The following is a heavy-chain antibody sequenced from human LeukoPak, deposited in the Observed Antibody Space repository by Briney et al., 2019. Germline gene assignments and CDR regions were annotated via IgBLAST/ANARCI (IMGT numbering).Heavy chain of an antibody. J-gene: IGHJ5*02. V-gene: IGHV4-39*01. CDR2: IYYSGST. CDR1: GGSISSSSYY. Sequence: SETLSLTCTVSGGSISSSSYYWGWIRQPPGKGLEWIGSIYYSGSTYYNSALKSRVTKTVDTSKNQFSLKLSSVTAADTAVYHCARQGPSGIVVVPAAGWFDPWGQGTLVTVSS. D-gene: IGHD2-2*01. CDR3: ARQGPSGIVVVPAAGWFDP.